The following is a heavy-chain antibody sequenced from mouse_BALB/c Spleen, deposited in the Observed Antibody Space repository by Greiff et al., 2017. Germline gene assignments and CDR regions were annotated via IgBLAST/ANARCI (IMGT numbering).Heavy chain of an antibody. CDR2: IDPSDSYT. Sequence: VQLQQPGAELVKPGASVKMSCKASGYTFTSYWMHWVKQRPGQGLEWIGVIDPSDSYTSYNQKFKGKATLTVDTSSSTAYMQLSSLTSEDSAVYYCTRTGTGAMDYWGQGTSLTVSS. CDR3: TRTGTGAMDY. D-gene: IGHD3-3*01. CDR1: GYTFTSYW. V-gene: IGHV1S127*01. J-gene: IGHJ4*01.